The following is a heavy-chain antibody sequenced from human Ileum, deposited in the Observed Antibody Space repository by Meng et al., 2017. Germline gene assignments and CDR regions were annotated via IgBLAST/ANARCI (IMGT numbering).Heavy chain of an antibody. J-gene: IGHJ4*01. D-gene: IGHD3-9*01. CDR3: ATSGESRYFDPYYFDH. CDR1: GFSFGDYY. CDR2: ISSRGTTI. Sequence: GESLKISCAGSGFSFGDYYMTWIRQAPGKGLEWISYISSRGTTIYYTESVRGRFTISRDNANSSVFLQMNSLTAEDTAVYYCATSGESRYFDPYYFDHWGHGTLVTVSS. V-gene: IGHV3-11*01.